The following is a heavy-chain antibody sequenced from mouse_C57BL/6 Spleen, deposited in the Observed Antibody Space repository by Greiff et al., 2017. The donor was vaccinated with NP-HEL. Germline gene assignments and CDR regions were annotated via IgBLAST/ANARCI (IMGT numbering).Heavy chain of an antibody. D-gene: IGHD1-1*01. CDR3: TRDRPYYGSNPLDY. CDR2: ISSGGDYI. V-gene: IGHV5-9-1*02. J-gene: IGHJ2*01. CDR1: GFTFSSYA. Sequence: EVKLVESGEGLVKPGGSLKLSCAASGFTFSSYAMSWVRQTPEKRLEWVAYISSGGDYIYYADTVKGRFTISRDNARNTLYLQMSSLKSEDTAMYYCTRDRPYYGSNPLDYWGQGTTLTVSS.